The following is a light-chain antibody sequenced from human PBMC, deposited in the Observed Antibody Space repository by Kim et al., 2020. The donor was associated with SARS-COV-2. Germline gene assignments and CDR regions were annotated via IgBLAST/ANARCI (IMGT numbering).Light chain of an antibody. CDR3: QVWDTSTV. V-gene: IGLV3-9*01. CDR1: NIGSKN. Sequence: SYELTQPLPVSVALGQTARITCERDNIGSKNVHWYRQMPGQAPVLVIYRDSSRPSGIPERFSGSNSGNTATLTITGAQAGDEADYYCQVWDTSTVFGGGTQLTVL. J-gene: IGLJ3*02. CDR2: RDS.